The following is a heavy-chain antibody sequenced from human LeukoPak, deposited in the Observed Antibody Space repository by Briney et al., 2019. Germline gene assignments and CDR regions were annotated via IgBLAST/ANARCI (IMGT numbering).Heavy chain of an antibody. CDR3: ARLPITMIVVVTDAFDI. CDR1: GGSISSSSYY. D-gene: IGHD3-22*01. J-gene: IGHJ3*02. Sequence: SETLSLTCTVSGGSISSSSYYWGWIRQPPGKGLEWIGSIYYSGSTYYNPSLKSRVTISVDTSKNQFSLKLSSVTAADTVVYYCARLPITMIVVVTDAFDIWGQGAMVTVSS. V-gene: IGHV4-39*01. CDR2: IYYSGST.